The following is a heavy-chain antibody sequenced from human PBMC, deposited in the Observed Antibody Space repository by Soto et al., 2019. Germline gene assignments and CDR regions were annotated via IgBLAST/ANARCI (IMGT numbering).Heavy chain of an antibody. CDR3: ATEGYDSSSYPLGY. D-gene: IGHD3-22*01. Sequence: QVHLVQSGAEVKKPGASVKVSCKASGYTFTGNAMHWVRQAPGQRLEWMGWFNTGNGKTKYSQKFQGRVTISRDTSATTTYMELSSLRFEDTAVYYCATEGYDSSSYPLGYWGQGTLVTGSS. CDR2: FNTGNGKT. J-gene: IGHJ4*02. CDR1: GYTFTGNA. V-gene: IGHV1-3*04.